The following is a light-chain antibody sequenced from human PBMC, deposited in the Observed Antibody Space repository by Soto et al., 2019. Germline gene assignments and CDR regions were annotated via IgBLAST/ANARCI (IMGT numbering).Light chain of an antibody. CDR1: NIGSKS. Sequence: SYELTQPPSVSVAPGQTARITCGESNIGSKSVHWYQQKPGQAPVLVVSHDSDRPSGIPERFSGSKSGNTASLTISGLQAEDEADYYCNSYTPSRTLVFGGGTKLTVL. CDR2: HDS. V-gene: IGLV3-21*02. CDR3: NSYTPSRTLV. J-gene: IGLJ2*01.